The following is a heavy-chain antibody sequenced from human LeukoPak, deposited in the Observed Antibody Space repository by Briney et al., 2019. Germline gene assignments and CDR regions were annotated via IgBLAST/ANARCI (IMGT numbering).Heavy chain of an antibody. CDR3: ASIPATAIPFDY. Sequence: PSGTLSLTCAVSGGSISSSNWWSWVRQPPGKGLEWIGEINHSGSTNYNPSLKSRVTISVDTSKNQFSLKLSSVTAADTAVYYCASIPATAIPFDYWGQGTLVTVSS. CDR2: INHSGST. V-gene: IGHV4-4*02. D-gene: IGHD2-2*02. CDR1: GGSISSSNW. J-gene: IGHJ4*02.